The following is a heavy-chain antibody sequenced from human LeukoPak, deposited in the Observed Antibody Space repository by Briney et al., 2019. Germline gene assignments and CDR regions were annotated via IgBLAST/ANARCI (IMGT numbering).Heavy chain of an antibody. Sequence: PGGSLRLSCAASGFTFSSYSMNWVRQAPWKGLEWVSSISSSSSYIYYADSVKGRFTISRDNAKNSLYLQMNSLRAEDTAVYYCTRVLYSSGWYGDHYWGQGTLVTVSS. CDR3: TRVLYSSGWYGDHY. CDR1: GFTFSSYS. V-gene: IGHV3-21*01. D-gene: IGHD6-19*01. CDR2: ISSSSSYI. J-gene: IGHJ4*02.